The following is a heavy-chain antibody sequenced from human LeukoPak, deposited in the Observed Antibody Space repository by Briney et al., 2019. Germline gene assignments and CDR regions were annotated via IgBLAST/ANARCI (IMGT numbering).Heavy chain of an antibody. J-gene: IGHJ5*02. CDR3: ARRSGRTPNYFEP. CDR2: IYYNGRT. V-gene: IGHV4-39*01. D-gene: IGHD6-25*01. CDR1: GGSISNNNYY. Sequence: SETLSLTCTVSGGSISNNNYYWAWIRQPPGKGLEWIGAIYYNGRTFYNPSLESRVTISVDTSKNQFSLELTSVTGADTAIYYCARRSGRTPNYFEPWGQGTLVTVSS.